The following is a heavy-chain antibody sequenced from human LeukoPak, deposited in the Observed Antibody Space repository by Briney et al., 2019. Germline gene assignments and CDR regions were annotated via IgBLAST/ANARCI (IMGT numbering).Heavy chain of an antibody. D-gene: IGHD6-13*01. CDR1: GFTFSDYA. V-gene: IGHV3-23*01. Sequence: PGGSLRLSCAASGFTFSDYAMSWVRQAPEKGLEWVSTISHVGGTYYADSVRGRFTISRDDSKNMVYLQMNGLRAEDTAVYFCAKQSAGSAAWYSLHYDFWGQGTLVTVSS. CDR2: ISHVGGT. J-gene: IGHJ4*02. CDR3: AKQSAGSAAWYSLHYDF.